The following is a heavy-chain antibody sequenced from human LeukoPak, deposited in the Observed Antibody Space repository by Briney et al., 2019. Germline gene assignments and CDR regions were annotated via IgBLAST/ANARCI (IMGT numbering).Heavy chain of an antibody. CDR3: AKDGLGYFDY. V-gene: IGHV3-30*18. D-gene: IGHD6-19*01. Sequence: LGGSLRLSCAASGFTFSSYGMHWVRQAPGKGLEWVAVISYDGSNKYYADSVKGRFTISRDNSKNTLYLQMNSLRAEDTAVYYCAKDGLGYFDYWGQGTLVTVSS. J-gene: IGHJ4*02. CDR2: ISYDGSNK. CDR1: GFTFSSYG.